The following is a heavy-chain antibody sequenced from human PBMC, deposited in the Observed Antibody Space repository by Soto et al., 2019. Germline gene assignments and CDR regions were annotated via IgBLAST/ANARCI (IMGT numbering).Heavy chain of an antibody. D-gene: IGHD2-2*01. CDR3: AHSPLPCYFDY. V-gene: IGHV2-5*02. CDR2: IYWDDDK. J-gene: IGHJ4*02. Sequence: QITLKESGPTLVKPTQTLTLTCTFSGFSLSTSGVGVGWIRQPPGKALEWLALIYWDDDKRYSPSLKSRLTITKHTSKNQVVLTMTNMDPAATATYYCAHSPLPCYFDYWGQGTLVIVSS. CDR1: GFSLSTSGVG.